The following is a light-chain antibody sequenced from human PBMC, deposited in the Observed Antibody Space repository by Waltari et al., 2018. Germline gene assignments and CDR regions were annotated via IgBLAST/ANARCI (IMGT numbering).Light chain of an antibody. V-gene: IGKV1-39*01. Sequence: DIQMTQSPSSLSASVGDRVTITCRASQSISSYLNWYQQKPEKAPKPLIYAASSLQSGVPSRFSGSGSGTDFTLTISSLQPEDFATYYCQQSYSTPDTFGPGTKVDIK. J-gene: IGKJ3*01. CDR3: QQSYSTPDT. CDR1: QSISSY. CDR2: AAS.